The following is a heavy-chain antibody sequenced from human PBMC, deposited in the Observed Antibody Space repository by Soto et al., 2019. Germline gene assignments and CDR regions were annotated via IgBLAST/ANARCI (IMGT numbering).Heavy chain of an antibody. CDR1: GGSFSGYY. V-gene: IGHV4-31*11. CDR3: ARDRYSYGTDY. D-gene: IGHD5-18*01. J-gene: IGHJ4*02. CDR2: IFYSGST. Sequence: SETLSLTCAVYGGSFSGYYWSWIRQHPERGLEWIGYIFYSGSTFYNPSLKSRVTISVDTSKNQFSLNLTSVTAADTAVYYCARDRYSYGTDYWGQGTLVTVSS.